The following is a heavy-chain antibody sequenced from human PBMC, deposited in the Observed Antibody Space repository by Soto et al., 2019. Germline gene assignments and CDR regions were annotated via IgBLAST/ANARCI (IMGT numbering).Heavy chain of an antibody. D-gene: IGHD2-15*01. CDR2: IYYSGST. CDR3: ARHLGSGCSGGSCYFPAFDY. Sequence: SETLSLTCTVSGGSISSYYWSWIRQPPGKGLEWIGYIYYSGSTNYNPSLKSRVTISVDTSKNQFSLKLSSVTAADTAVYYCARHLGSGCSGGSCYFPAFDYWGQGTLVTVSS. CDR1: GGSISSYY. V-gene: IGHV4-59*08. J-gene: IGHJ4*02.